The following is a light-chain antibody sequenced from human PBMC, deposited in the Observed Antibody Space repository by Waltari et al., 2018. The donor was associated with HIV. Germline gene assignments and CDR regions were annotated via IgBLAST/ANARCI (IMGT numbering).Light chain of an antibody. CDR1: SGSVSASYY. CDR3: VLYMSWGMV. V-gene: IGLV8-61*01. CDR2: DTN. J-gene: IGLJ3*02. Sequence: QTVVTQEPSFSVSPGGTVTLTCGLTSGSVSASYYPSWYQQTPGQAPRTLIYDTNTRSSGVPDRFSGSILGNKAALTITGAQADDESDYYCVLYMSWGMVFGGGTKLTVL.